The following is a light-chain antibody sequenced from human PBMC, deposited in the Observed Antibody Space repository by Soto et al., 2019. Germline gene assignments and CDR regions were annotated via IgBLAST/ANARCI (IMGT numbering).Light chain of an antibody. Sequence: QSALTQPASMSGSPGQSITISCTGTSIDVGGYNYVSWYQQHPGKAPKLMIYDVSNRPSGVSNRFSGSKSGNTASQTISGLQAEDEADYYCSSYTSSSTLFYVFGTGTKLTVL. V-gene: IGLV2-14*01. CDR3: SSYTSSSTLFYV. J-gene: IGLJ1*01. CDR1: SIDVGGYNY. CDR2: DVS.